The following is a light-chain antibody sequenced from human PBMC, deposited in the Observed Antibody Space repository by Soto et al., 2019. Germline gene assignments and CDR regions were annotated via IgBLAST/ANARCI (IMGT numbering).Light chain of an antibody. J-gene: IGLJ1*01. CDR1: SSDFGGYNY. CDR3: CSYAGSYTYV. Sequence: QSVLTQPRSVSGSPGQSVTISCTGTSSDFGGYNYVCWYQQHPGKAPKLMIYDVSKRPSGVPDRFSGSKSGNTASLTISGLQAEDEADYYCCSYAGSYTYVFGTGTKVTVL. V-gene: IGLV2-11*01. CDR2: DVS.